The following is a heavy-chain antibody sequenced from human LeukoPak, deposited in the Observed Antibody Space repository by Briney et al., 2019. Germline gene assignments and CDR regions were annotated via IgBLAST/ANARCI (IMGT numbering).Heavy chain of an antibody. Sequence: GGSLRLSCAASGGTFSDTWMRWVRQAPGKGLEWVGRIKTKTEGGTTDYAPSVKGRFTMSRDDSKNTLYLQMNSLKSDDTAVYHCTTEIYWGQGTLVTVSS. J-gene: IGHJ4*02. CDR2: IKTKTEGGTT. V-gene: IGHV3-15*01. CDR1: GGTFSDTW. CDR3: TTEIY.